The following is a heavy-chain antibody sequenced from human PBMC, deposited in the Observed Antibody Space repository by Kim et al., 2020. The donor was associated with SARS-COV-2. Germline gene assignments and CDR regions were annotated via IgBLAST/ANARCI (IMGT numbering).Heavy chain of an antibody. CDR2: IWYDGSNK. J-gene: IGHJ4*02. CDR1: GFTFSSYG. Sequence: GGSLRLSCAASGFTFSSYGMHWVRQAPGKGLEWVAVIWYDGSNKYYADSVKGRFTISRDNSKNTLYLQMNSLRAEDTAVYYCAKDPIAVAGTGDYWGQGTLVTVSS. V-gene: IGHV3-33*06. CDR3: AKDPIAVAGTGDY. D-gene: IGHD6-19*01.